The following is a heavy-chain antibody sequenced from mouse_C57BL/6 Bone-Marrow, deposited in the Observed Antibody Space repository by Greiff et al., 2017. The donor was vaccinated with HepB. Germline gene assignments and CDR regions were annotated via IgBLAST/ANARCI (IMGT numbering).Heavy chain of an antibody. J-gene: IGHJ2*01. V-gene: IGHV1-64*01. CDR3: ARRTMGKYCVDY. CDR1: GYTFTSYW. Sequence: VQLQQPGAELVKPGASVKLSCKASGYTFTSYWMPWVKQRPGQGLEWIGMIHPNSGSTNYNEKFKSKATLTVDTSSSTAYMQLSSLTSEDSAVDYGARRTMGKYCVDYWGQGTTLTVSS. D-gene: IGHD1-1*02. CDR2: IHPNSGST.